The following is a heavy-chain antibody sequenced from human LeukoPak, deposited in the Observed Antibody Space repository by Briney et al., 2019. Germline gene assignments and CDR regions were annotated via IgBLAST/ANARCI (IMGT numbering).Heavy chain of an antibody. CDR1: GGSISSSSYY. CDR2: IYYSGST. D-gene: IGHD6-13*01. CDR3: ARGGGIAAAGDAFDI. J-gene: IGHJ3*02. V-gene: IGHV4-39*07. Sequence: SETLSLTCTVSGGSISSSSYYWGWIRQPPGKGLEWIGSIYYSGSTYYNPSLKSRVTISVDKSKNQFSLKLSSVTAADTAVYYCARGGGIAAAGDAFDIWGQGTMVTVSS.